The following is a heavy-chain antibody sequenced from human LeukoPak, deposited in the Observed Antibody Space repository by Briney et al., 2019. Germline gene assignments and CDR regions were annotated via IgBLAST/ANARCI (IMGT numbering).Heavy chain of an antibody. CDR2: IPYDGSNK. Sequence: GRSLRLSCAASGFTFSSYAMHWVRQAPGKGLEWVAVIPYDGSNKYYADSVKGRFTISRDNSKNTLYLQMNSLRAEDTAVYYCARSSSSSSSYYYGMDVWGQGTTVTVSS. CDR1: GFTFSSYA. D-gene: IGHD6-13*01. CDR3: ARSSSSSSSYYYGMDV. J-gene: IGHJ6*02. V-gene: IGHV3-30-3*01.